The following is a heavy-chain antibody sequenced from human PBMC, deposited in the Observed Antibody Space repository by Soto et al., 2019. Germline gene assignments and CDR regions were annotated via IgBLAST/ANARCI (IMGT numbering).Heavy chain of an antibody. V-gene: IGHV1-69*04. CDR1: GDTFSFYS. J-gene: IGHJ4*02. CDR3: ATSYGSGYRAFDY. Sequence: QVQLVQSGAEVKRPGSSVKVSCKASGDTFSFYSINWVRQAPGLGLKWMGRVNPILSMSNYAQRFQGRVTMTADKSTSTAYMELSGLRSEHTAMYYCATSYGSGYRAFDYWGQGALVTVSS. D-gene: IGHD3-10*01. CDR2: VNPILSMS.